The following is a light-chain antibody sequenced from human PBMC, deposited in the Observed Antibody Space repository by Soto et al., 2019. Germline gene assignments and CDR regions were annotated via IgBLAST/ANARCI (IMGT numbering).Light chain of an antibody. CDR1: QSVSSSY. Sequence: VLTQSPGTLSLSPGERATLSCRPSQSVSSSYLAWYQQKPGQAPRLLIYGASSRATGIPDRFSGSGSGTDFTLTISRLEPEDFAVYYCQQYGSSLITFGQGTRLE. V-gene: IGKV3-20*01. CDR2: GAS. J-gene: IGKJ5*01. CDR3: QQYGSSLIT.